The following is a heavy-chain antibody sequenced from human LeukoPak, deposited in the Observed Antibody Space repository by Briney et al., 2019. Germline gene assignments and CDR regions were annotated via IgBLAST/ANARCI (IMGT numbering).Heavy chain of an antibody. D-gene: IGHD3-22*01. CDR2: INPNSGGT. J-gene: IGHJ4*02. V-gene: IGHV1-2*02. CDR3: ARVASYYDSSGYSD. CDR1: GYTFTGYY. Sequence: ASVKVSCKASGYTFTGYYMHWVRQAPGQGLEWMGWINPNSGGTNYAQKLQGRVTMTRDTSISTAYMELSRLRSDDTAVYYCARVASYYDSSGYSDWGQGTLVTVSS.